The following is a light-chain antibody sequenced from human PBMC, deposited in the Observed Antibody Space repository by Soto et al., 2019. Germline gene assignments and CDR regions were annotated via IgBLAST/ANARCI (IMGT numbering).Light chain of an antibody. V-gene: IGKV1-5*03. CDR3: QEYSTSSRT. Sequence: DIQMTQSPSTLSASVGDRVTITCRASQSIGSWLAWYQQKPGKAPNLLIYEASTLETWVPSRFSGSGSGTHFTLTVRSLQPDDFVTYYCQEYSTSSRTFGQATEMQI. CDR1: QSIGSW. CDR2: EAS. J-gene: IGKJ1*01.